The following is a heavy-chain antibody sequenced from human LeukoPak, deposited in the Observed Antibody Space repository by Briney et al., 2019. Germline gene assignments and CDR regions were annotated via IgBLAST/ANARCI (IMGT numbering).Heavy chain of an antibody. V-gene: IGHV4-30-2*01. CDR1: GGSISSGGYS. J-gene: IGHJ6*02. D-gene: IGHD3-3*01. CDR2: IYHSGST. Sequence: SETLSLTCAVSGGSISSGGYSWSWIRQPPGKGLEWIGYIYHSGSTYYNPSLKSRVTMSVDTSKNQFSLKLSSVTAADTAVYYCARSWTYYYYGMDVWGQGTTVTVSS. CDR3: ARSWTYYYYGMDV.